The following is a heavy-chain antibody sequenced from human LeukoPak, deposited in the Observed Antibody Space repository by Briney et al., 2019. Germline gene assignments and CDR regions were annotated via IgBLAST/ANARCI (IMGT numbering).Heavy chain of an antibody. Sequence: PGGSLRLSCAASGFTFSSYSMNWVRQAPGKGLEWVSSISSSSSYIYYADSVKGRFTISRDNAKNSLYLQMNSLRAEDTAVYYCARDGPNLSWYFDLWGRGTLVTVSS. V-gene: IGHV3-21*01. CDR2: ISSSSSYI. CDR3: ARDGPNLSWYFDL. J-gene: IGHJ2*01. CDR1: GFTFSSYS.